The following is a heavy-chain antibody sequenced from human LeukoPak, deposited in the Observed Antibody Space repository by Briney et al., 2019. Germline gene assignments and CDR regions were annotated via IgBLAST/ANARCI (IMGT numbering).Heavy chain of an antibody. V-gene: IGHV3-74*01. Sequence: GGSLRLSCAASGFTFSSYWMHWVRQAPGKGLVWVSRINSDGSSTSYADSVKGRFTISRDNAKNTLYLQMNSLRAEDTAVYYCARVTLEPTTYYYYCYGMDVWGQGTTVTVSS. CDR3: ARVTLEPTTYYYYCYGMDV. CDR1: GFTFSSYW. D-gene: IGHD1-1*01. CDR2: INSDGSST. J-gene: IGHJ6*02.